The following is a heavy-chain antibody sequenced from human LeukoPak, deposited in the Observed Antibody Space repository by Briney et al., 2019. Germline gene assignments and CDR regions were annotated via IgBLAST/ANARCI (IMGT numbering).Heavy chain of an antibody. CDR1: GFTFSSYG. CDR2: ISYDGSNK. D-gene: IGHD6-13*01. Sequence: TGGSLRLSCAASGFTFSSYGMHWVRQAPGKGPEWVAVISYDGSNKYYADSVKGRFTISRDNSKNTLYLQMNSLRAEDTAVYYCARDRAAADLDYWGQGTLVTVSS. J-gene: IGHJ4*02. V-gene: IGHV3-30*03. CDR3: ARDRAAADLDY.